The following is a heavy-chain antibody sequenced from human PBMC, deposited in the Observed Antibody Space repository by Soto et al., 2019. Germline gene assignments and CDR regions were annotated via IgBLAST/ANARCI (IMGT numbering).Heavy chain of an antibody. J-gene: IGHJ1*01. D-gene: IGHD1-26*01. CDR2: IYKSGDT. V-gene: IGHV3-53*01. Sequence: EVQLVESGGGLIQPGGSLRLSCTAAGFTVSTNYMSWIRQAPGQGLEWVSVIYKSGDTSYADSVKGRFTISRDNSKSTLYLQMNSLRAEDTAVYYCARDRWDRPGWYFKDWGQGTLVTVSS. CDR1: GFTVSTNY. CDR3: ARDRWDRPGWYFKD.